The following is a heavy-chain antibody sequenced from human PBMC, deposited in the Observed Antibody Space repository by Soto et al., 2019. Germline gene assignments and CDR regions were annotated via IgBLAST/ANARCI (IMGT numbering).Heavy chain of an antibody. J-gene: IGHJ6*02. CDR3: ARQFHTPRHGYYYYGMDV. Sequence: QVQLVQSGAEVKKPGSSVKVSCKASGGTFSSYTISWVRQAPGQGLEWMGRIIPILGIANYAQKFQGRVTITADKSTSTAYMELSSLRSEDTAVYYCARQFHTPRHGYYYYGMDVWGQGTTVTVSS. V-gene: IGHV1-69*02. CDR2: IIPILGIA. CDR1: GGTFSSYT. D-gene: IGHD2-8*01.